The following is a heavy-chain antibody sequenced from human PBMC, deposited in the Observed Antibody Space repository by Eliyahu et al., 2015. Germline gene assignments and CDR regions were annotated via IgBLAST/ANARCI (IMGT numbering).Heavy chain of an antibody. Sequence: EVKKPGESLRISCKGSGYSFTSYWISWVRQMPGKGLEWMGRIDPSDSYTNYSPSFQGHVTISADKSISTAYLQWSSLKASDTAMYYCAVLSAGIKTYYDILTGYYREFDYWGQGTLVTVSS. CDR1: GYSFTSYW. V-gene: IGHV5-10-1*01. J-gene: IGHJ4*02. D-gene: IGHD3-9*01. CDR2: IDPSDSYT. CDR3: AVLSAGIKTYYDILTGYYREFDY.